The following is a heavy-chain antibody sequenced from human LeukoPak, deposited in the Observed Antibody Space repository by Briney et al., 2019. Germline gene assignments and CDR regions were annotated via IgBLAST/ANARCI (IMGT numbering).Heavy chain of an antibody. D-gene: IGHD4-23*01. CDR2: INPNSGGT. CDR3: ARSDYGGNIGDAFDI. V-gene: IGHV1-2*02. Sequence: ASVKVSCKAPGYTFTGYYMHWVRQAPGQGLEWMGWINPNSGGTNYAQKFQGRVTMTRDTSISTAYMELSRLRSDDTAVYYCARSDYGGNIGDAFDIWGQGTMVTVSS. CDR1: GYTFTGYY. J-gene: IGHJ3*02.